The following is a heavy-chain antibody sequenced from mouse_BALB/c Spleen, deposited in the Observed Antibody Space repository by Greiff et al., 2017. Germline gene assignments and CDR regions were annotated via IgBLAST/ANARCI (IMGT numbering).Heavy chain of an antibody. Sequence: QVQLKESGPGLVAPSQSLSITCTVSGFSLTSYGVHWVRQPPGKGLEWLGVIWAGGSTNYNSALMSRLSISKDNSKSQVFLKMNSLQTDDTAMYYCARGDYYGYDGFAYWGQGTLVTVSA. CDR2: IWAGGST. CDR1: GFSLTSYG. CDR3: ARGDYYGYDGFAY. D-gene: IGHD2-2*01. J-gene: IGHJ3*01. V-gene: IGHV2-9*02.